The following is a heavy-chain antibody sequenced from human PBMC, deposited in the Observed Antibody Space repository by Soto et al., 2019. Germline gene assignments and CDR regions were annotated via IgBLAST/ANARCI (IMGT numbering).Heavy chain of an antibody. V-gene: IGHV3-23*01. J-gene: IGHJ4*02. CDR1: GFTFDDYA. Sequence: GGSLRLSCAASGFTFDDYAMHWVRQAPGKGLEWVSGISGSGGSTYYADSVKGRFTTSRDNSKNTLYLQMNGLRAEDTAVYYCAKALQMATILRQFDYWGQGTLVTVSS. CDR2: ISGSGGST. CDR3: AKALQMATILRQFDY. D-gene: IGHD5-12*01.